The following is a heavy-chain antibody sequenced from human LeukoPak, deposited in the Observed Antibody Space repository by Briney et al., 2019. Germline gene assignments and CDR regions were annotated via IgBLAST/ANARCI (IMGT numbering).Heavy chain of an antibody. CDR2: VIPIFSTA. J-gene: IGHJ6*03. CDR1: GGTFSNYA. V-gene: IGHV1-69*06. CDR3: ARGLYSSGWSLYYYYYYMDV. Sequence: SVKVSCKASGGTFSNYAIGWVRQAPGQGLEWMGGVIPIFSTANYAQKFQGRVTITADRSTSTAYMELSSLRSEDTAVYYCARGLYSSGWSLYYYYYYMDVWGKGTTVTISS. D-gene: IGHD6-19*01.